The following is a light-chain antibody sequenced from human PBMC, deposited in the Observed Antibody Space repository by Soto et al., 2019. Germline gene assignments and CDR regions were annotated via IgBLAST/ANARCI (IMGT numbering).Light chain of an antibody. CDR2: GAS. J-gene: IGKJ4*01. V-gene: IGKV3-20*01. CDR1: QSVYSDF. Sequence: IVLTQSPGTLSLSPGERATLSCRASQSVYSDFLAWYQQKPGQAPMLLIYGASSRATGIPDRFSGSGSGTDFTLTISSLEPEDFAVYYCQQYGSSPLTFGGGTKVEIK. CDR3: QQYGSSPLT.